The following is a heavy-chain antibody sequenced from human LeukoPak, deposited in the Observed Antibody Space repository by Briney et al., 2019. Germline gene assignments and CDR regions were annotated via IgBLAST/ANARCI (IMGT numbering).Heavy chain of an antibody. J-gene: IGHJ4*02. CDR1: GFTFSSYA. CDR3: ARDPTYYLRYGYFDS. CDR2: ISYGGSNK. V-gene: IGHV3-30-3*01. Sequence: GGSLRLSCAASGFTFSSYAMHWVRQAPGKGLEWVAVISYGGSNKYYADSVKGRFTISRDNSKNTLYLQMNSLRAEDTAVYYCARDPTYYLRYGYFDSWGQGTLVTVSS. D-gene: IGHD1-26*01.